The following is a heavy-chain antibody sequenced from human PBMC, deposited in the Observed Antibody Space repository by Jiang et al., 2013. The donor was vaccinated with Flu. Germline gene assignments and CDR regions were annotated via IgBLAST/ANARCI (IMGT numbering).Heavy chain of an antibody. Sequence: LLKPSETLSLTCAVYGGSFSGYYWSWIRQPPGKGLEWIGEINHSGSTNYNPSLKSRVTISVDTSKNQFSLKLSSVTAADTAVYYCARKTMVKGFDPWGQGTLVTVSS. CDR2: INHSGST. CDR3: ARKTMVKGFDP. J-gene: IGHJ5*02. D-gene: IGHD4/OR15-4a*01. V-gene: IGHV4-34*01. CDR1: GGSFSGYY.